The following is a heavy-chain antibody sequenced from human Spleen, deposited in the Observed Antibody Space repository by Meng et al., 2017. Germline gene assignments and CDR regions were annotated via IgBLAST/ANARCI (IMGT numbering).Heavy chain of an antibody. CDR3: TNDRLSE. V-gene: IGHV3-74*03. CDR2: VNPDGNDD. J-gene: IGHJ1*01. Sequence: GESLKISCAASGFTFTNPWMHWVRHVPGKGLVWVSRVNPDGNDDNDVDSVKGRFTISRDNAKDTVFLQMNNLSGDDTAVYYYTNDRLSEWGQGTLVTVSS. D-gene: IGHD3-16*01. CDR1: GFTFTNPW.